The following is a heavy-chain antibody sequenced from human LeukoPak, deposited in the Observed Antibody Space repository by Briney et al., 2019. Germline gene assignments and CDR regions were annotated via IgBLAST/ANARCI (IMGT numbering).Heavy chain of an antibody. Sequence: ASVKVSCKASGGTFSSYAISWVRQAPGQGLEWMGGIIPIFGTANYAQKFQGRVTITADESTSTAYMELRSLRSDDTAVYYCARTTDYYDSSGYWDYWGQGTLVTVSS. D-gene: IGHD3-22*01. CDR3: ARTTDYYDSSGYWDY. J-gene: IGHJ4*02. CDR2: IIPIFGTA. V-gene: IGHV1-69*01. CDR1: GGTFSSYA.